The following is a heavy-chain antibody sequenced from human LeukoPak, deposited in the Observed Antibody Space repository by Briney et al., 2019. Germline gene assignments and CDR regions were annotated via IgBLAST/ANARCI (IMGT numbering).Heavy chain of an antibody. D-gene: IGHD6-19*01. CDR1: RYTFTGYY. CDR2: INPNSGGT. CDR3: ARDNPQGSGHDY. J-gene: IGHJ4*02. V-gene: IGHV1-2*06. Sequence: ASVRVSCRASRYTFTGYYMHWVRQAPGQGLEWMGRINPNSGGTNYAQKFQGRVTMTRDTFISTAYLELSSLRSDDTAVYYCARDNPQGSGHDYWGQGTLVTVSS.